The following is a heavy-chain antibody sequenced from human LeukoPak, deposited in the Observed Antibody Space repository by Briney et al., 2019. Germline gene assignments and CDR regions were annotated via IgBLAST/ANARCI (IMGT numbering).Heavy chain of an antibody. V-gene: IGHV3-20*04. Sequence: PGGSLRLSCAASGFTFDDYGMSWVRQGPGKGLEWVSGINWNGGSTGYADSVKGRFTISRDNAKNSLYLQMNSLRAEDTALYYCARGLEGSGSSYNGYFDYWGQGTLVTVSS. D-gene: IGHD3-10*01. CDR3: ARGLEGSGSSYNGYFDY. CDR2: INWNGGST. CDR1: GFTFDDYG. J-gene: IGHJ4*02.